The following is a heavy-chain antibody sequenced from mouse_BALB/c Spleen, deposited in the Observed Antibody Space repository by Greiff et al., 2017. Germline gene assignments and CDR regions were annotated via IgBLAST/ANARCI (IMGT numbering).Heavy chain of an antibody. J-gene: IGHJ3*01. D-gene: IGHD2-4*01. CDR1: GYSITSDYA. CDR2: ISYSGST. Sequence: EVKLVESGPGLVKPSQSLSLTCTVTGYSITSDYAWNWIRQFPGNKLEWMGYISYSGSTSYNPSLKSRISITRDTSKNQFFLQLNSVTTEDTATYYCARSVITTRAWFAYWGQGTLVTVSA. CDR3: ARSVITTRAWFAY. V-gene: IGHV3-2*02.